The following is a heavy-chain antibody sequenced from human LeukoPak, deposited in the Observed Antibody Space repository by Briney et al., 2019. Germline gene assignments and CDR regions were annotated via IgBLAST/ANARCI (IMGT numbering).Heavy chain of an antibody. V-gene: IGHV3-11*01. CDR2: ISSSGSST. CDR3: ARGQLWKDY. Sequence: PGGSLRLSCAASGFTFSDYYMGWIRQAPGKGLEWASYISSSGSSTNYADSVKGRFTISRDNAKNSLYLEMNSLRAEDTAVYYCARGQLWKDYWGQGTLVTVSS. CDR1: GFTFSDYY. D-gene: IGHD5-24*01. J-gene: IGHJ4*02.